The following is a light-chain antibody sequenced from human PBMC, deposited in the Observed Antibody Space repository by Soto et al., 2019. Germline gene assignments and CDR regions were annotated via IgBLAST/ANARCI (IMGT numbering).Light chain of an antibody. CDR1: QSISSY. CDR2: AAS. CDR3: QHSYSTPFT. V-gene: IGKV1-39*01. Sequence: DIQMTQSPSSLSASVGDRVTITYRASQSISSYLNWYQQKPGKAPKLLIYAASSLQSGIPSRFSGSGSGTDFTLTISSLQPEDFATYYCQHSYSTPFTFGPGTKVDIK. J-gene: IGKJ3*01.